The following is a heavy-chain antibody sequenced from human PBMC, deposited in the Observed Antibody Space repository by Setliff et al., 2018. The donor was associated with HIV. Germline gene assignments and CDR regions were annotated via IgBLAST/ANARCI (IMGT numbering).Heavy chain of an antibody. CDR1: GGSISSSSYY. J-gene: IGHJ4*02. Sequence: SETLSLTCTVSGGSISSSSYYWGWIRQPPGKGLEWIGSIYYSGSTYYNPSLKSRVTISVDTSKNQFSLKLSSVTAVDTAVYYCARHSEYSSSWYYFDYWGQGTLVTVSS. CDR2: IYYSGST. D-gene: IGHD6-13*01. CDR3: ARHSEYSSSWYYFDY. V-gene: IGHV4-39*01.